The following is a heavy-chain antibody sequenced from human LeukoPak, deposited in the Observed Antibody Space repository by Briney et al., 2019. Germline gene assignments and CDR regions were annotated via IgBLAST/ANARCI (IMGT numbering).Heavy chain of an antibody. V-gene: IGHV1-2*02. J-gene: IGHJ4*02. CDR3: ARDRLGSGWSRNYFDY. Sequence: ASVKVSCKASAYTFTGYHMHWVRQAPGQGLEWMGWINPNSGGTNYAQKFQGRVTMTRDTSISTAYMELSRLRSDDTAVYYCARDRLGSGWSRNYFDYWGQGTLVTVSS. D-gene: IGHD6-19*01. CDR1: AYTFTGYH. CDR2: INPNSGGT.